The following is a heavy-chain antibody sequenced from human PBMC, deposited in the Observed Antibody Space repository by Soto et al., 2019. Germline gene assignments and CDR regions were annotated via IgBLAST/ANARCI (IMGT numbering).Heavy chain of an antibody. CDR3: ARARLSCMDV. CDR2: ISSSGSTI. J-gene: IGHJ6*02. V-gene: IGHV3-48*03. Sequence: PGGSLRLSCAASGFTFSSYEMNWVRQAPGKGLEWVSYISSSGSTIYYADSVKGRFTISRDNAKNSLYLQMNSLRAEDTAVYYCARARLSCMDVWGQGTTVTVSS. CDR1: GFTFSSYE.